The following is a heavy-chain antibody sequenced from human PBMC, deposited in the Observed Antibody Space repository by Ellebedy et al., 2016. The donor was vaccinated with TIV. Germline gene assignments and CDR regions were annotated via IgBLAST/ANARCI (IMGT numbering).Heavy chain of an antibody. CDR3: AREFRVGTTTGFGY. V-gene: IGHV5-10-1*01. CDR1: GYSFTSYW. D-gene: IGHD1-26*01. J-gene: IGHJ4*02. Sequence: GGSLRLXCKGSGYSFTSYWINWVRQMPGKGLEWMAKIDPSDSYIKYSPSFQGHVTISADKSISTAYLHWSSLKASDTAMYYCAREFRVGTTTGFGYWGQGTLVTVSS. CDR2: IDPSDSYI.